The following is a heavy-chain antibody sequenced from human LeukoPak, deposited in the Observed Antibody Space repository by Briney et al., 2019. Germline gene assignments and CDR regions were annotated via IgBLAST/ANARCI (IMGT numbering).Heavy chain of an antibody. V-gene: IGHV3-21*01. D-gene: IGHD3-22*01. Sequence: GGSLRLSCAASGFTFSSYNMNCVRQAPGKGLEWVASISSSSSYIYYADSVKGRFTISRDNAKNSLYLQMNSLRAEDTAVYFCARDAFNYYDSSYAFDIRGQGTMVTVSS. J-gene: IGHJ3*02. CDR3: ARDAFNYYDSSYAFDI. CDR2: ISSSSSYI. CDR1: GFTFSSYN.